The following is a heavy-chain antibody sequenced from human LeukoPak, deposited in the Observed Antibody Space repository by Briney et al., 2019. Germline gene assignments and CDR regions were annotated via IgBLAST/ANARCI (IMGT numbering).Heavy chain of an antibody. D-gene: IGHD3-22*01. CDR3: ARDRMDYYDSSGYFDY. CDR1: GFTFNSYA. V-gene: IGHV3-30-3*01. J-gene: IGHJ4*02. Sequence: GGSLRLSCAASGFTFNSYAMHWVRQAPGKGLEWVAVISYDGSNKYYADSVKGRFTISRDNSKNTLYLQMNSLRAEDTAVYYCARDRMDYYDSSGYFDYWGQGTLVTVSS. CDR2: ISYDGSNK.